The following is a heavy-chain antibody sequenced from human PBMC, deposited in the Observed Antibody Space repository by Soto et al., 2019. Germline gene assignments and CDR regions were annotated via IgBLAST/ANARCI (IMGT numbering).Heavy chain of an antibody. D-gene: IGHD5-12*01. Sequence: PGESLKISCKGSGYSFTSYWIGWVRQMPGKGLEWMGIIYPGDSDTRYSPSFQGQVTISADKSISTAYLQWSSLKASDTAMYYCARQQGDSCYDYSVYYYGMDFWGQGTTVTVSS. V-gene: IGHV5-51*01. CDR3: ARQQGDSCYDYSVYYYGMDF. CDR2: IYPGDSDT. CDR1: GYSFTSYW. J-gene: IGHJ6*02.